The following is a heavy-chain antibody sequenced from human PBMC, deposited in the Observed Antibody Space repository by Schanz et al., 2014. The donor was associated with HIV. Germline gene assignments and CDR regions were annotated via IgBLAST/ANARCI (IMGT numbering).Heavy chain of an antibody. CDR1: GFTFGTRW. Sequence: DVQLVESGGGLIQPGESLRLSCVASGFTFGTRWMYWVRQGPGKGLEWVSGINWNTGKIDYADSVKGRFTISRDNVRNTLYLQMNSLRAEDTGVYYCVRGPGYNMHLDYWGQGTLVTVSS. CDR3: VRGPGYNMHLDY. J-gene: IGHJ4*02. V-gene: IGHV3-74*01. D-gene: IGHD1-20*01. CDR2: INWNTGKI.